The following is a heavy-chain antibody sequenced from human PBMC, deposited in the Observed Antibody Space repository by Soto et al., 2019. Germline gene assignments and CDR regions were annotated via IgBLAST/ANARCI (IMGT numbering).Heavy chain of an antibody. V-gene: IGHV4-34*01. J-gene: IGHJ5*02. D-gene: IGHD2-15*01. CDR3: ARGRPVATWAYNWFDP. CDR1: GGSFSGYY. Sequence: SETLSLTCAVYGGSFSGYYWSWIRQPPGKGLEWIGEINHSGSTNYNPSLKSRVTISVDTSKNQFSLKLSSVTAADTAVYYCARGRPVATWAYNWFDPWGQGTLVTVSS. CDR2: INHSGST.